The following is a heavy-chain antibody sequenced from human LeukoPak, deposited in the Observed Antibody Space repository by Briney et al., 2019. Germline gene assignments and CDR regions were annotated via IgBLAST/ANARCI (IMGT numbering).Heavy chain of an antibody. J-gene: IGHJ5*02. V-gene: IGHV4-39*01. CDR2: IYYSGSI. D-gene: IGHD4-23*01. Sequence: SETLSLTCTVSGGFISSSNYYWGWIRQPPGKGLEWIGNIYYSGSIYYNPSFKSRLTISVNTSKNQFSLKLSSVTATDTAVYYCARQHPYGGNSFDPWGQGTLVIVSS. CDR1: GGFISSSNYY. CDR3: ARQHPYGGNSFDP.